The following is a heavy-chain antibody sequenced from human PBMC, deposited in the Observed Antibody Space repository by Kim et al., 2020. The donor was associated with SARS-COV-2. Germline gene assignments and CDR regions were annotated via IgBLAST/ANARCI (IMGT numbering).Heavy chain of an antibody. CDR1: GYTFTSYA. V-gene: IGHV1-3*01. CDR3: ARDLRQLWLADYYYYGMDV. D-gene: IGHD5-18*01. J-gene: IGHJ6*02. Sequence: ASVKVSCKASGYTFTSYAMHWVRQAPGQRLEWMGWINAGNGNTKYSQKFQGRVTITRDTSASTAYMELSSLRSEDTAVYYCARDLRQLWLADYYYYGMDVWGQGTTVTVSS. CDR2: INAGNGNT.